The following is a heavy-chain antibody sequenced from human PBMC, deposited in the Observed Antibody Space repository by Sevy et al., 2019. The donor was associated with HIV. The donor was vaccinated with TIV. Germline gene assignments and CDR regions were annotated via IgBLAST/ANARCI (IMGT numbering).Heavy chain of an antibody. V-gene: IGHV3-53*01. D-gene: IGHD3-10*01. CDR3: ATHGLLWFGELSDAFDI. J-gene: IGHJ3*02. CDR2: IYSGGST. Sequence: RLSCAASGFTVSSNYMSWVRQAPGKGLEWVSVIYSGGSTYYADSVKGRFTISRDKSKNTLYLQMNSLRAEDTAVYYCATHGLLWFGELSDAFDIWGQGTMVTVSS. CDR1: GFTVSSNY.